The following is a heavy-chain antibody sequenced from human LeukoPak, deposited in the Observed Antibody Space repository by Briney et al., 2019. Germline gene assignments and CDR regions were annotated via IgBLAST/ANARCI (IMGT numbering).Heavy chain of an antibody. J-gene: IGHJ4*02. CDR3: ARVRYSSSWLGAIDY. CDR2: IYYSGGT. D-gene: IGHD6-13*01. Sequence: SETLSLTCTVSGGSISSYYWSWSRQPPGKGLEWIGYIYYSGGTNYNPSLKSRVTISVDTSKNQFSLKLSSVTAADTAVYYCARVRYSSSWLGAIDYWGQGTLVTVSS. CDR1: GGSISSYY. V-gene: IGHV4-59*01.